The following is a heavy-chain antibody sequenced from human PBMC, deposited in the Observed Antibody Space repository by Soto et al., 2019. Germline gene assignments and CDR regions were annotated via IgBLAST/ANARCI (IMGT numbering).Heavy chain of an antibody. CDR2: ISAYNGNT. D-gene: IGHD4-17*01. J-gene: IGHJ6*03. V-gene: IGHV1-18*01. CDR1: GYTFTSYG. CDR3: ARRMTTEDYYYYMDV. Sequence: ASVKVSCKASGYTFTSYGISWVRQAPGQGLEWMGWISAYNGNTNYAQKLQGRVTMTTDTSTSAAYMELRSLRSDDTAVYYCARRMTTEDYYYYMDVWGKGTTVTVSS.